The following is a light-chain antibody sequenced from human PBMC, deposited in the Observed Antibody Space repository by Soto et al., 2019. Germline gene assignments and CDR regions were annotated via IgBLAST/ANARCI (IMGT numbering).Light chain of an antibody. V-gene: IGLV1-40*01. CDR1: SSNXXAGYD. J-gene: IGLJ1*01. CDR2: GNI. CDR3: GTWDTSLSAYV. Sequence: QSVLTQPPSVSVAPGQRVTISCTGSSSNXXAGYDVHWYQQRPGXAPKLLIFGNINRPSGVPDRVSGSKSGTSATRDIAGLQTGDEADYYCGTWDTSLSAYVFGPGTKVTVL.